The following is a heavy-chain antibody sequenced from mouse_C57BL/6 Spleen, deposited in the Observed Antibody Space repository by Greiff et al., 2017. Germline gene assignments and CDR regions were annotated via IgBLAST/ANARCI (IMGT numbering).Heavy chain of an antibody. CDR1: GYTFTDYY. D-gene: IGHD1-1*01. J-gene: IGHJ2*01. CDR2: LNPYNGGT. V-gene: IGHV1-19*01. CDR3: ARTITTVVGDV. Sequence: EVQLQQSGPVLVKPGASVKMSCKASGYTFTDYYMNWVKQSHGKSLEWIGVLNPYNGGTSYNQKFKGKATLTVDKSSSTAYMELNSLTSEDSAVYYCARTITTVVGDVWGQGTTLTVSS.